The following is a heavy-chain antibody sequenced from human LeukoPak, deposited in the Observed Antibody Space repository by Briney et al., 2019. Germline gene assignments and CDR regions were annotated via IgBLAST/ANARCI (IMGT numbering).Heavy chain of an antibody. Sequence: SETLSLTCTVSGGSISSYYWSWIRQPPGKGLEWIGYIYYSGSTYYNPSLKSRVTISVDTSKNQFSLKLSSVTAADTAVYYCARVQSYGGYYYGMDVWGQGTTVTVSS. V-gene: IGHV4-59*12. D-gene: IGHD4-23*01. CDR3: ARVQSYGGYYYGMDV. J-gene: IGHJ6*02. CDR1: GGSISSYY. CDR2: IYYSGST.